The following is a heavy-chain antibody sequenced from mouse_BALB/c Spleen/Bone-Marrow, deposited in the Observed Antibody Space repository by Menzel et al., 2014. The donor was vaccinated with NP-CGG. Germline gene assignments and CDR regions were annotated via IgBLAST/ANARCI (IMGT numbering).Heavy chain of an antibody. CDR2: ISSGGST. D-gene: IGHD2-3*01. CDR1: GFTFSSYA. CDR3: ARGYDGYYGFAY. V-gene: IGHV5-6-5*01. Sequence: EVKLVESGGGLVKPGGSLKLSCAASGFTFSSYAMSWVRQTPEKRLEWVASISSGGSTYYPDSVKGRFTISRDNARNILYLQMSSLRSGDTAMYYCARGYDGYYGFAYWGQGTLVTVSA. J-gene: IGHJ3*01.